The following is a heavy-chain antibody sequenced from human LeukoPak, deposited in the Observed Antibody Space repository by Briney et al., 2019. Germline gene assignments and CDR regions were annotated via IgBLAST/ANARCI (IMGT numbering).Heavy chain of an antibody. CDR2: IPYDGSNK. CDR3: ARREVYFDY. CDR1: GSTFSSYG. V-gene: IGHV3-30*02. J-gene: IGHJ4*02. Sequence: GGSLRLSCAASGSTFSSYGMHWVRQAPGKGLEWVAFIPYDGSNKYYADSVKGRFTISRDNSKNTLYLQMNSLRAEDTAVYYCARREVYFDYWGQGTLVTVSS. D-gene: IGHD1-14*01.